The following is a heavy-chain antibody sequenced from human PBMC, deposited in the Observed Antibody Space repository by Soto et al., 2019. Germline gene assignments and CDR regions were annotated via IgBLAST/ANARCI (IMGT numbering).Heavy chain of an antibody. D-gene: IGHD3-3*01. J-gene: IGHJ5*02. V-gene: IGHV4-4*07. CDR1: GGAIGRHY. CDR2: IYGSGST. CDR3: ARGQRFSDWFEP. Sequence: PSETLSHTYTISGGAIGRHYWTGIRHPAGKGLEWIGRIYGSGSTKYNPSLQSRVTMSLDTSKNQFSLRLESVTAADTAVYYCARGQRFSDWFEPWGQGTLVTVS.